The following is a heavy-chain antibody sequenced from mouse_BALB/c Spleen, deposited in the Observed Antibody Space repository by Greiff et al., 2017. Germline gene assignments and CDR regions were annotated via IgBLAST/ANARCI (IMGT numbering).Heavy chain of an antibody. CDR1: GDSITSGY. CDR3: ARGEVRRGNYAMDY. V-gene: IGHV3-8*02. J-gene: IGHJ4*01. D-gene: IGHD2-14*01. CDR2: ISYSGST. Sequence: VQLKESGPSLVKPSQTLSLTCSVTGDSITSGYWNWIRKFPGNKLEYMGYISYSGSTYYNPSLKSRISITRDTSKNQYYLQLNSVTTEDTATYYCARGEVRRGNYAMDYWGQGTSVTVSS.